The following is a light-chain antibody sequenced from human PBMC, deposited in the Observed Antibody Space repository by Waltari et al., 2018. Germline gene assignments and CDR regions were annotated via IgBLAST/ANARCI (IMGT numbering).Light chain of an antibody. J-gene: IGKJ2*01. V-gene: IGKV3-15*01. Sequence: EIVMTQSPATLSVSPGERATLSCRASQSVSGNVVWYQQKPGQGPRLLLYGASIRATGVPARLSGSGSGTEFTLTISSLQSEDFAVYYCQQYNIWYTFGQGTKLEIK. CDR1: QSVSGN. CDR2: GAS. CDR3: QQYNIWYT.